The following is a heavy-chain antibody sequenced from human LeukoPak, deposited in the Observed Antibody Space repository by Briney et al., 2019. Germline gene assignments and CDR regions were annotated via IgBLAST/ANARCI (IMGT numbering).Heavy chain of an antibody. Sequence: KPSETLSLTCAVYGGSFSGHYGSWIRQPPGRGREWIGETIHRGRTNYHPSLKSRVTISGDTSKNQFSLKLSSVTAADTTVYYCVGYYYGSGSYHNYPNFDYWGQGTLVTVSS. CDR1: GGSFSGHY. V-gene: IGHV4-34*12. D-gene: IGHD3-10*01. CDR2: TIHRGRT. J-gene: IGHJ4*02. CDR3: VGYYYGSGSYHNYPNFDY.